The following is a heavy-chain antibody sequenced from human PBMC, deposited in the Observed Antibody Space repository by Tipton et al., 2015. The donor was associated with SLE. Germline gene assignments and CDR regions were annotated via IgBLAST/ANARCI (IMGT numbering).Heavy chain of an antibody. V-gene: IGHV7-4-1*02. Sequence: QSGAEVKKPGASVKVSCKASGYTFTSYDINWVRQAPGQGLEWMGWINTSTGKATYAQGFSGRFVFSLDTPANTAYLQISSLEADDSAIYYCATVGDTGLQRSDSWGQGTLVTVSS. D-gene: IGHD1-26*01. CDR2: INTSTGKA. CDR1: GYTFTSYD. J-gene: IGHJ4*02. CDR3: ATVGDTGLQRSDS.